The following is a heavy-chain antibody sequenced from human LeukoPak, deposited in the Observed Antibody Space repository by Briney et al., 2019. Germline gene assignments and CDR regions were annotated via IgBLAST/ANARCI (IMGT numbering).Heavy chain of an antibody. CDR2: IYYSGST. CDR1: GVSISSYY. CDR3: ARVYDRDFGAHNWFDP. J-gene: IGHJ5*02. V-gene: IGHV4-59*01. D-gene: IGHD3-3*01. Sequence: PSETLSLTCTVSGVSISSYYWSWIRQPPGKGLEWIGYIYYSGSTNYNPSLKSRVTISVDTSKNQFSLKLSSVTAADTAVYYCARVYDRDFGAHNWFDPWGQGTLVTVSS.